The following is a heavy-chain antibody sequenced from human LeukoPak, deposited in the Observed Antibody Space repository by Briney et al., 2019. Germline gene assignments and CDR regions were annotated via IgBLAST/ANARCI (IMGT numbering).Heavy chain of an antibody. CDR2: LYSDGRT. CDR1: GFTVTSKY. Sequence: GGSLRLSCAASGFTVTSKYMSWVRQAPGKGLEWVSVLYSDGRTYYADSVKGRFTISRDNSKNTLYLQMNSLRVEDTAVYYCTREGFGELNYWAQGTLVTVSS. CDR3: TREGFGELNY. D-gene: IGHD3-10*01. J-gene: IGHJ4*02. V-gene: IGHV3-53*01.